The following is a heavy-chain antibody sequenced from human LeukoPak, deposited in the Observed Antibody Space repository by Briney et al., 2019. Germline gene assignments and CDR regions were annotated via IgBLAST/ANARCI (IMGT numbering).Heavy chain of an antibody. CDR1: GYTFTDYY. D-gene: IGHD6-19*01. CDR2: INPNTGGT. J-gene: IGHJ4*02. V-gene: IGHV1-2*02. Sequence: VASVKVSCKASGYTFTDYYLHWVRQAPGQGLEWMGWINPNTGGTKYAQKFQGTVTMTRDTSINTAYMELGSLSSDYTALYFCARGEIAVAGRGTFDYWGQGTLVTVSS. CDR3: ARGEIAVAGRGTFDY.